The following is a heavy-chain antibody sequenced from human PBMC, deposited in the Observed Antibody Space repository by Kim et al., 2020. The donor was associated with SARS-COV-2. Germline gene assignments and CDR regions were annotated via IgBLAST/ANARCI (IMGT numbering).Heavy chain of an antibody. V-gene: IGHV3-30-3*01. Sequence: GGSLRLSCAASGFTFSSYAMHWVRQAPGKGLEWVAVISYDGSNKYYADSVKGRFTISRDNSKNTLYLQMNSLRAEDTAVYYCARGLGYCSGGSCYSGAYYFDYWGQGTLVTVSS. CDR3: ARGLGYCSGGSCYSGAYYFDY. J-gene: IGHJ4*02. CDR2: ISYDGSNK. D-gene: IGHD2-15*01. CDR1: GFTFSSYA.